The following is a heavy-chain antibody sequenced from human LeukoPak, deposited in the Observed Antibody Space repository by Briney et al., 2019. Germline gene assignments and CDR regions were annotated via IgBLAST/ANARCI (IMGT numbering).Heavy chain of an antibody. Sequence: GGSLRLSCAASGFTFSSYSLNWVRQAPGKGLEWVSSIRFTGSYIYYADSVKGRFTISRDDAKNLLSLQMISLRVEDTAVYYCAREILGYSSGWVDYWGQGTLVTVSS. V-gene: IGHV3-21*01. CDR3: AREILGYSSGWVDY. CDR2: IRFTGSYI. J-gene: IGHJ4*02. D-gene: IGHD6-19*01. CDR1: GFTFSSYS.